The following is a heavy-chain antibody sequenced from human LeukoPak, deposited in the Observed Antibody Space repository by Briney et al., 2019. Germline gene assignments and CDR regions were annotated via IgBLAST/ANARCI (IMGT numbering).Heavy chain of an antibody. V-gene: IGHV4-4*07. CDR2: VHSSVGT. J-gene: IGHJ4*02. CDR3: ARERDHGYSYGHVLDF. Sequence: SETLSLTCTVSGGSTNTYYWTWIRQTAGGGLEWIGQVHSSVGTTYNPSLRSRVSLSLDTSKNHFSLRLASVTAADTAVYFCARERDHGYSYGHVLDFWGQGIPVTVSS. D-gene: IGHD5-18*01. CDR1: GGSTNTYY.